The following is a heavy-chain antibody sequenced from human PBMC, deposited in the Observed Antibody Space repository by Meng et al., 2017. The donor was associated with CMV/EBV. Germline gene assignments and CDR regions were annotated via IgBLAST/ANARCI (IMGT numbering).Heavy chain of an antibody. J-gene: IGHJ4*02. V-gene: IGHV4-59*01. CDR3: ASSVYYDFWSGSQTFDY. D-gene: IGHD3-3*01. Sequence: PLQGVCPGLVKASSTLSISCTVSGGSISSYYWSWIRQPPGKGLEWIGYIYYSGSTNYNPSLKSRVTISVDTSKNQFSLKLSSVTAADTAVYYCASSVYYDFWSGSQTFDYWGQGTLVTVFS. CDR2: IYYSGST. CDR1: GGSISSYY.